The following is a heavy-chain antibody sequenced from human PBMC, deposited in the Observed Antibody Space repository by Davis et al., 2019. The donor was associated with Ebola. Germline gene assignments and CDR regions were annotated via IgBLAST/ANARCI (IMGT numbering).Heavy chain of an antibody. CDR1: GFTFSSYA. Sequence: PGGSLRLSCAASGFTFSSYAMSWVRQAPGKGLEWVSAISGSGGSTYYADSVKGRFTISRDNSKNTLYLQMNSLRAEDTAIYYCAKDVCAGAGSDCQFFDCWGQGTLVTVSS. J-gene: IGHJ4*02. D-gene: IGHD2-21*02. CDR2: ISGSGGST. CDR3: AKDVCAGAGSDCQFFDC. V-gene: IGHV3-23*01.